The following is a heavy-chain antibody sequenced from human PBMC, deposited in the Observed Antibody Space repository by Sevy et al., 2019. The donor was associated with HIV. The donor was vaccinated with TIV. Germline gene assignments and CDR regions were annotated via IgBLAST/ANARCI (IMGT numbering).Heavy chain of an antibody. CDR1: GFTFNGYC. CDR2: ILYDGSNE. CDR3: AKGLHYGAGSYYGGTDY. D-gene: IGHD3-10*01. Sequence: GGSLRLSCAASGFTFNGYCMYWVRQAPGKGLEWVADILYDGSNEYYADSVKGRFTISRDNSKNTVYLQMNRLRTEDTAVYYCAKGLHYGAGSYYGGTDYWGQGTLVTVSS. J-gene: IGHJ4*02. V-gene: IGHV3-30*18.